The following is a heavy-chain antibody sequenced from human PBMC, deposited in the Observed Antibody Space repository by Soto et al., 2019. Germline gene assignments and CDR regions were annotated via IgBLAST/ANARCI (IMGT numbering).Heavy chain of an antibody. D-gene: IGHD6-19*01. CDR1: GFTFSSYS. V-gene: IGHV3-48*02. Sequence: PGGSLRLSCAASGFTFSSYSMNWVRQAPGKGLEWVSYISSSSSTIYYADSVKGRFTISRDNAKNSPYLQMNSLRDEDTAVYYCARDLGSSGWDDAFDIWGQGTMVTVSS. CDR2: ISSSSSTI. J-gene: IGHJ3*02. CDR3: ARDLGSSGWDDAFDI.